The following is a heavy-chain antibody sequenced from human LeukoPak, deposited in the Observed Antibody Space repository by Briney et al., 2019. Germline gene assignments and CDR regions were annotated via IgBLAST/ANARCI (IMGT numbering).Heavy chain of an antibody. V-gene: IGHV4-38-2*02. CDR3: ARAQYYYDSSGYSHYFDY. J-gene: IGHJ4*02. Sequence: SETLSLTCTVSGYSISSGYYWGWIRQPPGKGLEWIGSIYHSGSAYYNPSLKSRVTISVDTSKNQFSLKLSSVTAADTAVYYCARAQYYYDSSGYSHYFDYWGQGTLVTVSS. CDR2: IYHSGSA. CDR1: GYSISSGYY. D-gene: IGHD3-22*01.